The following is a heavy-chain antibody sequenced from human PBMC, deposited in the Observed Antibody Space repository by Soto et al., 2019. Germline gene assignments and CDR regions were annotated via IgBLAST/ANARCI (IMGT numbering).Heavy chain of an antibody. CDR1: GFTFRSYA. Sequence: PGGSLRLSCAASGFTFRSYAMSWVRQAPGKGLEWVSGLSGSGATTSYADSVKGRFTISRDNSRNILYLQMSSLRSEDTAGYYCANDWMTSYQLPNLLDKWGQGTLVTVSA. J-gene: IGHJ4*02. V-gene: IGHV3-23*01. CDR2: LSGSGATT. CDR3: ANDWMTSYQLPNLLDK. D-gene: IGHD2-2*01.